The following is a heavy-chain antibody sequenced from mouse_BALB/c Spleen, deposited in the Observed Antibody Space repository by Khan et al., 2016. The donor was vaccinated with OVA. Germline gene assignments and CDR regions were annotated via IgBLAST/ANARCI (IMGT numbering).Heavy chain of an antibody. D-gene: IGHD2-12*01. V-gene: IGHV9-4*02. J-gene: IGHJ4*01. CDR3: ERGGAAYYRSDGDAMEY. Sequence: QIQLVQSGPELKKPGETVRISCKASGYTFTTAGIQWVQQMPGKGLKWIGWINTYSGVPKYAEDFKGRFAFSLEISVNTAYLQITNLKNEDTATXICERGGAAYYRSDGDAMEYWGQGTSVTVSS. CDR2: INTYSGVP. CDR1: GYTFTTAG.